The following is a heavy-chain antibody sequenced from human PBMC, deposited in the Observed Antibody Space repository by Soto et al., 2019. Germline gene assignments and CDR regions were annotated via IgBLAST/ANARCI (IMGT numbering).Heavy chain of an antibody. D-gene: IGHD6-19*01. J-gene: IGHJ4*02. Sequence: ASVKVSCKASGYTFTSYGISWVRQAPGQGLEWMGWISAYNGNTNYAQKLQGRVTMTTDTSTSTAYMELRSLRSDDTAVYYCARSEGDSSGWYARTYYFDYWGQGTLVTVSS. CDR2: ISAYNGNT. V-gene: IGHV1-18*04. CDR3: ARSEGDSSGWYARTYYFDY. CDR1: GYTFTSYG.